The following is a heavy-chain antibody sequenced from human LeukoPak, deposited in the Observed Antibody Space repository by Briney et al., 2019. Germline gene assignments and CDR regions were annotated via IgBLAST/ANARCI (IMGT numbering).Heavy chain of an antibody. V-gene: IGHV4-39*01. CDR2: IYYSGNT. CDR1: GGSISNRSYY. CDR3: ARLSYRTGWYGDNFDY. J-gene: IGHJ4*02. Sequence: SETLSLTCTVSGGSISNRSYYWGWIRQPPGKGLEWIGNIYYSGNTYYNPSLKSRVTISVDTSNNQFSLRLSSVSAADTAVCYCARLSYRTGWYGDNFDYWGQGTLVTVSS. D-gene: IGHD6-19*01.